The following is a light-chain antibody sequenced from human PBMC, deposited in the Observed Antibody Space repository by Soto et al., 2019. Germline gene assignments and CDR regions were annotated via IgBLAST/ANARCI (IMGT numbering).Light chain of an antibody. Sequence: EVVMTQSPASLSASPVERVTLSCRASQNIRSSLAWYQQRPGQAPRLLIYDASTRATGIPPRFSGGGSGTEFTVTISSLQSEDFAIYYCQQYDIWPPYTFGQGTK. J-gene: IGKJ2*01. V-gene: IGKV3-15*01. CDR2: DAS. CDR3: QQYDIWPPYT. CDR1: QNIRSS.